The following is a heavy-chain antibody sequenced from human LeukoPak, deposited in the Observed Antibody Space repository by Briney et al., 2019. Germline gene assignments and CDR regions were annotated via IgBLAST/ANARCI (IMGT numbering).Heavy chain of an antibody. CDR2: ISGSGGST. CDR3: ADDFWSGYSDFGMDV. CDR1: GFTFSSYA. J-gene: IGHJ6*02. Sequence: GGSLRLSGAASGFTFSSYAMSWVRQAPGKGLEWVSAISGSGGSTYYADSVKGRFTISRDNSKNTLYLQMNSLRAEDTAVYYCADDFWSGYSDFGMDVWGQGTTVTVSS. D-gene: IGHD3-3*01. V-gene: IGHV3-23*01.